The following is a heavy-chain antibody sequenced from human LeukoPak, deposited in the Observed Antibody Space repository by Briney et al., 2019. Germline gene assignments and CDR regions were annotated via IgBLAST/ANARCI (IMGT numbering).Heavy chain of an antibody. V-gene: IGHV4-59*08. CDR3: ARQREVTYYYYYYGMDV. CDR1: GGSISSYY. J-gene: IGHJ6*02. CDR2: IYYSGST. Sequence: SETLSLTCTVSGGSISSYYWSWIRQPPGKGLEWIGYIYYSGSTNYNPSLKSRVTIPVDTSKNQFSLKLSSVTAADTAVYYCARQREVTYYYYYYGMDVWGQGTTVTVSS. D-gene: IGHD4-4*01.